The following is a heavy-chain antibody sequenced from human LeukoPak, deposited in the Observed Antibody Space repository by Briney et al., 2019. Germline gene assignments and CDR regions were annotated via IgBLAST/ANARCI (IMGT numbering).Heavy chain of an antibody. CDR2: INHSGST. CDR1: GGSFSGYY. V-gene: IGHV4-34*01. CDR3: ARGSTDGYCSGGSCYSTSNWFDP. Sequence: SETLSLTGAVYGGSFSGYYWSWIRQPPGKGLEWIGEINHSGSTNYNPSLKSRVTISVDKSKNQFSLKLSSVTAADTAVYYCARGSTDGYCSGGSCYSTSNWFDPWGQGTLVTVSS. J-gene: IGHJ5*02. D-gene: IGHD2-15*01.